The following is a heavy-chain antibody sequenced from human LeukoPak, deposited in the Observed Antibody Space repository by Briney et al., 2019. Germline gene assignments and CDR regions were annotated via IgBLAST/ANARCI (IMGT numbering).Heavy chain of an antibody. V-gene: IGHV1-24*01. CDR1: GYTLTEYS. D-gene: IGHD3-22*01. Sequence: ASVKVSCKISGYTLTEYSMSWVRQAPGKGLEWMGGFDPEDGKTMYAQNFQGRVTMTEDTSTDTAYLEVDSLRSDDTAVYYCATVEREYFDTSGCFNYWGQGTLVTVSS. CDR3: ATVEREYFDTSGCFNY. CDR2: FDPEDGKT. J-gene: IGHJ4*02.